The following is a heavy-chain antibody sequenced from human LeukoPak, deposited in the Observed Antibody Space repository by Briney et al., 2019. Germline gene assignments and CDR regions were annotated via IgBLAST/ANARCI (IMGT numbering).Heavy chain of an antibody. CDR2: ISWDGGST. CDR3: ARRAAAAYYYYYMDV. V-gene: IGHV3-43*01. D-gene: IGHD6-13*01. CDR1: GFTFDDYT. J-gene: IGHJ6*03. Sequence: GGSLRLSCAASGFTFDDYTMHWVRQAPGKGLEWVSLISWDGGSTYYADSVKGRFTISRDNAKNSLYLQMNSLRAEDTALYYCARRAAAAYYYYYMDVWGKGTTVTVSS.